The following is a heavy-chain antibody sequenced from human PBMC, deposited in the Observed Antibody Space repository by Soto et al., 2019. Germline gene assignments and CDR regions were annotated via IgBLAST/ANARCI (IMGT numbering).Heavy chain of an antibody. V-gene: IGHV3-21*01. Sequence: EVQLVESGGGPVKPGGSLRLSCAASGFTFSSYSMSWVRQAPGKGLEWVSSISSSISYTYYADSLKGRFTISRDNAKNSLYLQMSSLRAEDTAVYYCARGHLEYASSSPLGYWGQGTLVTVSS. D-gene: IGHD6-6*01. CDR2: ISSSISYT. CDR3: ARGHLEYASSSPLGY. CDR1: GFTFSSYS. J-gene: IGHJ4*02.